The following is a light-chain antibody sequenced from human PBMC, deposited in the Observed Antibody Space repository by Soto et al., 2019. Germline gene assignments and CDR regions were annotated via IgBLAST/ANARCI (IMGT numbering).Light chain of an antibody. V-gene: IGLV2-14*03. CDR2: DVN. Sequence: QSVLTQPASVSGSPGQSITISCTGTRSDIGAYNFVSWYQQHPGEVPKLMLYDVNVRPSGVSNRFSGSKSGNTASLTIAGPQAEDEADYCCTSWTTSTTMIFGGGTQLTVL. CDR1: RSDIGAYNF. J-gene: IGLJ2*01. CDR3: TSWTTSTTMI.